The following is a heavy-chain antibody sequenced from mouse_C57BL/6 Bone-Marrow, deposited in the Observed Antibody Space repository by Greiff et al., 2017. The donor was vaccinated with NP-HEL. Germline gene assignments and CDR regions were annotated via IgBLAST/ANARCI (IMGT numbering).Heavy chain of an antibody. V-gene: IGHV1-4*01. CDR3: AIQVFAY. CDR1: GYTFTSYT. Sequence: VQLQQSGAELARPGASVKMSCKASGYTFTSYTMHWVKQRPGQGLEWIGYINPSSGDTKYNQKFKDKATLTADKPSSTAYMQLSSLTSEDSAVYYCAIQVFAYWGQGTLVTVSA. J-gene: IGHJ3*01. CDR2: INPSSGDT.